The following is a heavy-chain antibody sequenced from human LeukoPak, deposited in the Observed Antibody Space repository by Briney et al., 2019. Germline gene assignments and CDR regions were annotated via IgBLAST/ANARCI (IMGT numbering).Heavy chain of an antibody. CDR1: GYSFTNYW. D-gene: IGHD6-13*01. V-gene: IGHV5-51*01. J-gene: IGHJ4*02. CDR3: ARPSYSSSWWAAPIDY. Sequence: GESLKISCKDSGYSFTNYWIGWVRQMPGKGLEWMGIIHSADSNTKYSPSFQGQVTISADKPISTAYLQWSGLKASDTAMYYCARPSYSSSWWAAPIDYWGQGTLVTAS. CDR2: IHSADSNT.